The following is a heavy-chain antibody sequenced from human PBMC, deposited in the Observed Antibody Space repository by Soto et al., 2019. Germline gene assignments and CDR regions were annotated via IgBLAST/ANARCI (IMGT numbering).Heavy chain of an antibody. CDR2: INPNSGGT. CDR3: ARGPGLGVVAATPYNGFQH. CDR1: GYTFTGYY. V-gene: IGHV1-2*02. Sequence: ASVKVSCKASGYTFTGYYMHWVRQAPGQGLEWMGWINPNSGGTNYAQKFQGGVTMTRDTSISTAYMELSRLRSDDTAVYDCARGPGLGVVAATPYNGFQHWGQGTLVTVSS. D-gene: IGHD2-15*01. J-gene: IGHJ1*01.